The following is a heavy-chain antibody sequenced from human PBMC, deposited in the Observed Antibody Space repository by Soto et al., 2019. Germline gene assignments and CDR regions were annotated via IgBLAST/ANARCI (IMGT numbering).Heavy chain of an antibody. V-gene: IGHV3-13*01. CDR3: ARGGPNWEYYFYGMDV. Sequence: PGGSLRLCCAASGFTFNNYDMLWVRQAPGKGLEWVSTFGSAGDIYYSDSVKGRFTISRDNARNSLYLQMNSLRAADTAVYYCARGGPNWEYYFYGMDVWGQGTTVTVSS. CDR1: GFTFNNYD. CDR2: FGSAGDI. J-gene: IGHJ6*02. D-gene: IGHD3-16*01.